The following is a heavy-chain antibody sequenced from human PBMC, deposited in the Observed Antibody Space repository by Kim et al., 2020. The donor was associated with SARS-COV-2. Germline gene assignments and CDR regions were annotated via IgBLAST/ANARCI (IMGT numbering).Heavy chain of an antibody. D-gene: IGHD2-21*02. Sequence: SVKVSCKASGGTFSSYAISWVRQAPGQGLEWMGGIIPIFGTANYAQKFQGRVTITADESTSTAYMELSSLRSEDTAVYYCARGTQSTEPCGGDCSYYFDYWGQGTLVTVST. CDR3: ARGTQSTEPCGGDCSYYFDY. J-gene: IGHJ4*01. V-gene: IGHV1-69*13. CDR1: GGTFSSYA. CDR2: IIPIFGTA.